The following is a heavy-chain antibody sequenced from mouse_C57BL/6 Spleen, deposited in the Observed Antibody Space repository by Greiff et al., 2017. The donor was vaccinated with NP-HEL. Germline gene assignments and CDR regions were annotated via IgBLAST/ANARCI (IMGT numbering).Heavy chain of an antibody. CDR1: GFTFSSYA. V-gene: IGHV5-9-1*02. D-gene: IGHD3-2*02. CDR2: ISSGGDYI. Sequence: EVQLVESGEGLVKPGGSLKLSCAASGFTFSSYAMSWVRQTPEKRLEWVAYISSGGDYIYYADTVKGRFTISRDNARNTLYLQMSSLKSEDTAMYYCTGDGAAQAAAWFAYWGQGTLVTVSA. CDR3: TGDGAAQAAAWFAY. J-gene: IGHJ3*01.